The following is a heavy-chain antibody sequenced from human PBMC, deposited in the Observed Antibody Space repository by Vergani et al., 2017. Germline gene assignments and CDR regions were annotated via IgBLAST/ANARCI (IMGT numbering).Heavy chain of an antibody. Sequence: QVQLQQWGAGLLKPSETLSLTCAVSGGSFSGYYWSWIRQPPGKGLEWIGEINPSGSTNYNPSLKSRVTISVDTSKNQFSLRLSYVTAADTAVYYCASQYDFLSPLYAFDIWGQGTMVTVSS. CDR3: ASQYDFLSPLYAFDI. CDR1: GGSFSGYY. D-gene: IGHD3-3*01. V-gene: IGHV4-34*01. J-gene: IGHJ3*02. CDR2: INPSGST.